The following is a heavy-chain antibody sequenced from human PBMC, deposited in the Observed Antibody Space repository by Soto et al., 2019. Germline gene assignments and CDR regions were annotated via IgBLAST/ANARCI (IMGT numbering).Heavy chain of an antibody. Sequence: ETLSLTCNVPGGAINSETYYWAWTRQPPGKGLEWIGSIYYSGTTYYNPSLKSRVTISVDTSKNQFSLRLSSVTAADTAVYYCARHGNGYSYGLDVWAKGPRSPSP. CDR1: GGAINSETYY. V-gene: IGHV4-39*01. CDR3: ARHGNGYSYGLDV. CDR2: IYYSGTT. J-gene: IGHJ6*02. D-gene: IGHD2-21*01.